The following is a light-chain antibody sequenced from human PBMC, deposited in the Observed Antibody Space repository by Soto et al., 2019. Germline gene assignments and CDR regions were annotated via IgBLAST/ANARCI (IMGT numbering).Light chain of an antibody. V-gene: IGKV3-20*01. CDR3: QQYGSSHT. CDR1: QSVSSSY. CDR2: GAS. Sequence: EIALTQSPGTLSLSPGERATLSCRASQSVSSSYLAWYQQKPGQAPRLLIYGASSRATGIPDRFSGSGSGTDFTLTIIRLGPEDFAVYYCQQYGSSHTFGGGTKVDI. J-gene: IGKJ4*01.